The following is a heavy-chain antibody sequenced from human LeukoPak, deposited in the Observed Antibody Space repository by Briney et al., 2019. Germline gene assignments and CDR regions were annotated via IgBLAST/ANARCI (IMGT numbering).Heavy chain of an antibody. CDR2: IYYSGST. V-gene: IGHV4-59*01. Sequence: SETLSLTCTVSGGSISSYYWSWIRQPPGKGLEWIGHIYYSGSTNYNPSLKSRVTISVDTSKNQFSLKLSSVTAADTAVYYCARAGAQTIFGPYYYYMDVWGKGTTVTVSS. D-gene: IGHD3-3*01. J-gene: IGHJ6*03. CDR3: ARAGAQTIFGPYYYYMDV. CDR1: GGSISSYY.